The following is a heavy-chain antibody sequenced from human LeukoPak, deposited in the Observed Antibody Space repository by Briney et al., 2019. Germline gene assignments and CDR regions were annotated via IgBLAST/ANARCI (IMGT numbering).Heavy chain of an antibody. CDR3: AKCILTGYYKGYMDV. CDR1: GFTFSSHG. J-gene: IGHJ6*03. CDR2: ISGSGGSA. V-gene: IGHV3-23*01. Sequence: GGTLRLSCAASGFTFSSHGMSWVRQAPGKGLEWVSAISGSGGSAYYADSVKGRFTISRDNSKNTLYLQMNSLRAEDTAVYYCAKCILTGYYKGYMDVWGKGTTVTISS. D-gene: IGHD3-9*01.